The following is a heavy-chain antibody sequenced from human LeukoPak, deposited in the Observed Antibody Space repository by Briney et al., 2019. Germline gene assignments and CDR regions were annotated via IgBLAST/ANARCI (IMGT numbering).Heavy chain of an antibody. CDR2: IYPGDSDT. CDR3: ARHGLPLDGILTDFPHPIDH. J-gene: IGHJ4*02. D-gene: IGHD3-9*01. CDR1: GYTFATHW. V-gene: IGHV5-51*01. Sequence: GESLKISCEGSGYTFATHWIAWVRQMPGRGLEYMGIIYPGDSDTRYSPSFQGQVTISADKSSNTAYLQWSRLKASDTALYFCARHGLPLDGILTDFPHPIDHWGQGTLVTVSS.